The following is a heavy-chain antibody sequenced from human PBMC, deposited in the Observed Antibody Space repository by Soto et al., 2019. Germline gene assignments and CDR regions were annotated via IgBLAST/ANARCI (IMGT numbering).Heavy chain of an antibody. CDR1: YDSLSSFY. J-gene: IGHJ4*02. CDR3: AGGSAALFDY. D-gene: IGHD2-15*01. Sequence: SETLSLTCTVSYDSLSSFYWSWIRQPPGKGLEWIGYIYYSGTTSYNPSLKSRLTISVDTSTNQFSLKLTSVTAADTAVYYCAGGSAALFDYWGQGALVTVSS. V-gene: IGHV4-59*01. CDR2: IYYSGTT.